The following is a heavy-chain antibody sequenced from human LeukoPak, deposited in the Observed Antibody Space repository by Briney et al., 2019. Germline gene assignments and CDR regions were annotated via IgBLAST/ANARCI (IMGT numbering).Heavy chain of an antibody. CDR1: GFTLSSYS. J-gene: IGHJ4*02. Sequence: QTGGSLRLSCAASGFTLSSYSMNWVSQAPGKGLEWVSHITASGTAMFYADSVKGRFTISRDNAKNSLYLQMNSLRDEDTAVYYCASSGSYRFDYWGQGTLVTVSS. V-gene: IGHV3-48*02. D-gene: IGHD1-26*01. CDR3: ASSGSYRFDY. CDR2: ITASGTAM.